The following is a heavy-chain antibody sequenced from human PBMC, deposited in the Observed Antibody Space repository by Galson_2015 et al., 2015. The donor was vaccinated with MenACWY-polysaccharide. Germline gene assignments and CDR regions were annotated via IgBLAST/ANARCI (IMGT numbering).Heavy chain of an antibody. Sequence: TLSLTCTVSGGSISSSGYYWGWIRQPPGKGLEWIGSIYYSGSTYYNPSLKSRVTISVDTSKNQFSLKVSSVTAADTAVYYCARLGYSNYVLDYWGQGTLVTVSS. V-gene: IGHV4-39*01. CDR3: ARLGYSNYVLDY. D-gene: IGHD4-11*01. CDR1: GGSISSSGYY. J-gene: IGHJ4*02. CDR2: IYYSGST.